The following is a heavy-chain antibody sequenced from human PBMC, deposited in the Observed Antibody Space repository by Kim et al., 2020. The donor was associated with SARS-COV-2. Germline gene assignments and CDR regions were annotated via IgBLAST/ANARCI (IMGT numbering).Heavy chain of an antibody. Sequence: SVKVSCKASGGTFSSYAISWVRQAPGQGLEWMGGIIPIFGTANYAQKFQGRVTITADESTSTAYMELSSLRSEDTAVYYCAAGYSSSRLNYYYYGMDVWGQGTTVTVSS. CDR2: IIPIFGTA. V-gene: IGHV1-69*13. J-gene: IGHJ6*02. D-gene: IGHD6-13*01. CDR3: AAGYSSSRLNYYYYGMDV. CDR1: GGTFSSYA.